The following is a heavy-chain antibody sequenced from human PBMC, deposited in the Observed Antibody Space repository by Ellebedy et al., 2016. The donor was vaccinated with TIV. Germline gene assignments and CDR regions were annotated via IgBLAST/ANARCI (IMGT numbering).Heavy chain of an antibody. CDR2: ISYDGSTN. D-gene: IGHD3-3*02. CDR1: GFTFRSYG. J-gene: IGHJ4*02. CDR3: AKDRSIFGVVIPDY. Sequence: GESLKISCAASGFTFRSYGMHWVRQAPGKGLEWVAIISYDGSTNYYADSVKGRFTISRDNSKNTLYLQMNSLRAEDTAMYHCAKDRSIFGVVIPDYWGQGTLITVSS. V-gene: IGHV3-30*18.